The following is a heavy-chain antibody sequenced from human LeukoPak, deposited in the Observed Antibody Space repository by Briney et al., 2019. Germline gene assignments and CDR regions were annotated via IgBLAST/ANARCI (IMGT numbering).Heavy chain of an antibody. CDR3: ARAEYYYGSSGYWFDY. J-gene: IGHJ4*02. Sequence: GGSLRLSCAASGFIFSSYWMHWVRQAPGKGLVWVSRINSDGRSTNYADSVKGRFTISRDNAKNTLYLQMNSLRVEDTALYYCARAEYYYGSSGYWFDYWGQGTLVTVSS. V-gene: IGHV3-74*01. D-gene: IGHD3-22*01. CDR2: INSDGRST. CDR1: GFIFSSYW.